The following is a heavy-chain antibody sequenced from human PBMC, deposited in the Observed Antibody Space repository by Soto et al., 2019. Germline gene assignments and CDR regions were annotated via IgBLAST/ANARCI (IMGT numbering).Heavy chain of an antibody. CDR2: IRSRGGSI. Sequence: QVQLVESGGDLVKPGGSLRLSCAASGFTLSDYYMSWIRQAPGKGLEWVSYIRSRGGSIFYADSVEGRFTISRDNAKNSLYLQMSSLRAEDTAMYYCARLDSSSWYFDNWGQGTLVTVSS. D-gene: IGHD6-13*01. CDR3: ARLDSSSWYFDN. V-gene: IGHV3-11*01. J-gene: IGHJ4*02. CDR1: GFTLSDYY.